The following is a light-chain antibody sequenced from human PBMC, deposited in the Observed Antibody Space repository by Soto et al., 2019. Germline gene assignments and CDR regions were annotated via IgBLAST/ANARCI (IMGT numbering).Light chain of an antibody. CDR3: QQRSNWPLYPFT. CDR2: DAS. J-gene: IGKJ3*01. CDR1: QSVSSY. Sequence: EIVLTQSPATLSLSPGERATLSCRASQSVSSYLAWYQQKPGQAPRLLIYDASNRATGIPARFSGSGSGADFTLTISSLEPEDFAVYYFQQRSNWPLYPFTFGHGTKVDIK. V-gene: IGKV3-11*01.